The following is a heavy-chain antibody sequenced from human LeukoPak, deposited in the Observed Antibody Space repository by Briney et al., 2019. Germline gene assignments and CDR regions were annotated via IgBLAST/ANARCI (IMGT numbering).Heavy chain of an antibody. Sequence: PGGSLALSCAASGFTFGDYIMNWVRQAPGKGLEWVASISRNSTYIHYADSVKGRFTISRDNARNSLFLQMNSLRAEDTAIYYCARDEGYYFDSWGQGTQVTVSS. J-gene: IGHJ4*02. V-gene: IGHV3-21*01. CDR2: ISRNSTYI. CDR1: GFTFGDYI. CDR3: ARDEGYYFDS.